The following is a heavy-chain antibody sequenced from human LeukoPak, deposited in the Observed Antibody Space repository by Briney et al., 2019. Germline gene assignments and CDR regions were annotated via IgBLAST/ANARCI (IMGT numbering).Heavy chain of an antibody. J-gene: IGHJ6*02. CDR3: ARGLKNYYGSGANYYYYGMDV. CDR1: GFTFSSYS. D-gene: IGHD3-10*01. V-gene: IGHV3-21*01. CDR2: ISSSSSYI. Sequence: GGSLRLSCAASGFTFSSYSMNWVRQAPGKGLEWVSSISSSSSYIYYADSVKGRFTISRDNAKNSLYLQMNSLRAEDTAVYYCARGLKNYYGSGANYYYYGMDVWGQGTTVTVSS.